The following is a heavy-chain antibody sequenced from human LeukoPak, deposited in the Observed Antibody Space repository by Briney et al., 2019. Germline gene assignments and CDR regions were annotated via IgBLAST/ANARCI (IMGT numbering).Heavy chain of an antibody. Sequence: GESLQTSCRGSGYNFNNHWIGRVRQIPGKGLEWMGLIYPGDSDTKYSPSFEGQVTMSVDKSISAAFLQWSSLKASDTAIYYCARGSGSSSWLDPWGQGTLVTVSS. J-gene: IGHJ5*02. CDR3: ARGSGSSSWLDP. CDR2: IYPGDSDT. D-gene: IGHD3-10*01. V-gene: IGHV5-51*01. CDR1: GYNFNNHW.